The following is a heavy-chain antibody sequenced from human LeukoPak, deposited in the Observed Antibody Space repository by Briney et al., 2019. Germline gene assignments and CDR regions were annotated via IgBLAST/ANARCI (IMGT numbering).Heavy chain of an antibody. CDR1: GFTFNSYG. D-gene: IGHD5-18*01. CDR3: AKDKAGDTADYYGMDV. Sequence: RGSLRLSCAASGFTFNSYGMHWVRQAPGKGLGWVTLISYDGSKKYYADSVKGRFTISRDNSKNTLYLQMNSLRAEDTSVYYCAKDKAGDTADYYGMDVWGKGTTVTVSS. V-gene: IGHV3-30*18. J-gene: IGHJ6*04. CDR2: ISYDGSKK.